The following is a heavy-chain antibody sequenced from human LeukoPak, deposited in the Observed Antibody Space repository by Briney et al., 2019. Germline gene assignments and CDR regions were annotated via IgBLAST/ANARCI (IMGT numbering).Heavy chain of an antibody. Sequence: GASVKDSCMASGYTFTSYGISWVRQAPGQGLAWMGWISAYNGNTNYEQKLQGRVTKTTDTATSTAYMKLRSLRSDDTAVYYCARDLPSSTSFYYYIGMDVGGQGTTVTVSS. D-gene: IGHD2-2*01. CDR1: GYTFTSYG. CDR2: ISAYNGNT. CDR3: ARDLPSSTSFYYYIGMDV. J-gene: IGHJ6*02. V-gene: IGHV1-18*01.